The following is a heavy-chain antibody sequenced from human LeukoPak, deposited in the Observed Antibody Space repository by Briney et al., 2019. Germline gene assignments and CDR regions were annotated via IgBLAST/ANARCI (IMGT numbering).Heavy chain of an antibody. V-gene: IGHV4-30-4*01. CDR2: IYYSGST. Sequence: PSQTLSLTCTVSGGSISSGDYYWSWIRQPPGKGLEWIGYIYYSGSTYYNPSLKSRVTISVDTSKNHFSLKLSSVTAADTAVYYCARVGMATMNFDYWGQGTLVTVSS. CDR1: GGSISSGDYY. D-gene: IGHD5-24*01. CDR3: ARVGMATMNFDY. J-gene: IGHJ4*02.